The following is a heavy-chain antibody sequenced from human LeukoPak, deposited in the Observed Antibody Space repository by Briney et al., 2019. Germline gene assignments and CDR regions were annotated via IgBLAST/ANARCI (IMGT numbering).Heavy chain of an antibody. V-gene: IGHV3-7*01. CDR2: IKKDGSEK. D-gene: IGHD3-16*01. CDR1: GFTFSSHW. J-gene: IGHJ4*02. CDR3: TRESIMMTTDY. Sequence: GGSLRLSCAASGFTFSSHWMSWVRQAPGKGLEWVANIKKDGSEKYYVDAVKGRFTISRDNAKTSLYLQMNSLRAEDTAVYYCTRESIMMTTDYWGQGTLVIVSS.